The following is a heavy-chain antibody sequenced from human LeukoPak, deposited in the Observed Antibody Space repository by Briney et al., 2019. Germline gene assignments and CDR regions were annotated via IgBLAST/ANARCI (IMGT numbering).Heavy chain of an antibody. J-gene: IGHJ4*02. Sequence: ASVKFSCKASGFTLIGHYLYWVRQAPGQGLQWMGWINRNSGDTNYAQNFQGRVTMTRDTSIGTSYMELSSLRSDDTAVYYCATPWGCTRPDCPFLHWGQGTLVTVSS. CDR2: INRNSGDT. V-gene: IGHV1-2*02. CDR3: ATPWGCTRPDCPFLH. CDR1: GFTLIGHY. D-gene: IGHD2-8*01.